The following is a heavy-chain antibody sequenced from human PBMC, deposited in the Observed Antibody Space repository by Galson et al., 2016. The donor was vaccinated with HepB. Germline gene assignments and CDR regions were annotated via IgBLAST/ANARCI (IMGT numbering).Heavy chain of an antibody. V-gene: IGHV1-46*01. CDR1: GYSFTSYF. D-gene: IGHD3-10*01. J-gene: IGHJ6*02. CDR3: ARGDKFYSFGLDV. Sequence: SVKVSCKASGYSFTSYFVHWVRQAPGHGLEWMGVVNPVGTGSPRYAQKFQGRVTVTADTSTSIVYLEVSSLRSEDTAVYFCARGDKFYSFGLDVWGQGTAVSVPS. CDR2: VNPVGTGSP.